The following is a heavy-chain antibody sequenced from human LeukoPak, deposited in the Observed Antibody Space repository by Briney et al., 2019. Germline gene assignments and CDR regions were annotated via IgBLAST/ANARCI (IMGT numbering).Heavy chain of an antibody. Sequence: SETLSLTCTVSGGSISSTNYYWGWIRQPPGKGLEWIGEISHSGSTNYNPSLKSRVTISVDTSKNQFSLKLSSVTAADTAVYYCARQPAPYSSGWNDGFDIWGQGTMVTVSA. CDR2: ISHSGST. D-gene: IGHD6-19*01. CDR1: GGSISSTNYY. V-gene: IGHV4-39*07. J-gene: IGHJ3*02. CDR3: ARQPAPYSSGWNDGFDI.